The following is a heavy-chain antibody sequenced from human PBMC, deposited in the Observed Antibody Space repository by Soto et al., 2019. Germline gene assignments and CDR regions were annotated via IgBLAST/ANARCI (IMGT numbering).Heavy chain of an antibody. Sequence: GGSLRLSCAASGFTFSSYAMSWVRQAPGKGLEWVSAISGSGGNTYYADSVKGRFTISRDNPKNTMYLQMNSLRAEDTAVYFCAKTTDGWFSAFEIWGQGTVVTVSS. V-gene: IGHV3-23*01. CDR2: ISGSGGNT. J-gene: IGHJ3*02. CDR3: AKTTDGWFSAFEI. D-gene: IGHD6-19*01. CDR1: GFTFSSYA.